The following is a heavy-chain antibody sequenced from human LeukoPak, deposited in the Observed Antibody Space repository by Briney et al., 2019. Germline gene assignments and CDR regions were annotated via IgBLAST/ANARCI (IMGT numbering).Heavy chain of an antibody. CDR3: AKASSSATHNWFDP. D-gene: IGHD6-6*01. Sequence: GGSLRLSCAASGFTFSSYAMHWVRQAPGKGLEWVAFIRYDGSNKYYADSVKGRFTISRDNSKNTLYLQMNSLRAEDTAVYYCAKASSSATHNWFDPWGQGTLVTVSS. CDR1: GFTFSSYA. CDR2: IRYDGSNK. V-gene: IGHV3-30*02. J-gene: IGHJ5*02.